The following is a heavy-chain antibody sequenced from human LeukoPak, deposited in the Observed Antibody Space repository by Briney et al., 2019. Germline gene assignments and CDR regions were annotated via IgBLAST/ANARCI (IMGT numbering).Heavy chain of an antibody. V-gene: IGHV3-74*01. J-gene: IGHJ4*02. CDR1: GFSFSAYW. D-gene: IGHD3-22*01. CDR3: ARLRGYYDSSDH. Sequence: PGGSLRLSCAGSGFSFSAYWMHWVRQLPGKGLVWVSRINSDGSSISYADSVKGRFTISGDNAKNTLYLQMNSLRLEDTAVYYCARLRGYYDSSDHWGQGTLVTVSS. CDR2: INSDGSSI.